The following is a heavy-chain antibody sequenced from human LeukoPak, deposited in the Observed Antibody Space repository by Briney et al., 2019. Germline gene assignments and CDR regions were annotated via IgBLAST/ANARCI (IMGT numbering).Heavy chain of an antibody. V-gene: IGHV4-38-2*02. CDR1: GYSIRSGYY. Sequence: SETLSLTCSVSGYSIRSGYYWGWIRQPPGKGLEGIGSIYQSGNTYYNESLKSRVTISVDTSKNQFTLKLTSVTAADTAVYYCARVPGPNWFDPWGQGTLVIVSS. CDR2: IYQSGNT. CDR3: ARVPGPNWFDP. J-gene: IGHJ5*02.